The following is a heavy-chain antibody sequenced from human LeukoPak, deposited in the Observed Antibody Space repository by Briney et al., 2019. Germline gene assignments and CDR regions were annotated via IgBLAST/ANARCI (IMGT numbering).Heavy chain of an antibody. V-gene: IGHV3-30-3*01. CDR2: ISYDGSNK. D-gene: IGHD3-22*01. J-gene: IGHJ4*02. CDR3: ARDFYGLGRTVVVINPSFDY. CDR1: GFTFSSYA. Sequence: GGSLRLSCAASGFTFSSYAMHWVRQAPGKGLEGVAVISYDGSNKYYADSVKGRFTISRDNSKNTLYLQMNSLRAEDTAVYYCARDFYGLGRTVVVINPSFDYWGQGTLVTVSS.